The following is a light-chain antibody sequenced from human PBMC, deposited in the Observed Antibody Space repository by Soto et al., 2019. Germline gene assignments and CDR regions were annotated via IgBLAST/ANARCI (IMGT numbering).Light chain of an antibody. V-gene: IGKV3-11*02. Sequence: RASQNISVYLAWYRQKPGQAPRILIYAASNRATGIPARFSGSGSGRDSTHTSSSLQPEDPEVHYWRQRSKWPSAFGGGTKVDIK. CDR1: QNISVY. CDR3: RQRSKWPSA. J-gene: IGKJ4*02. CDR2: AAS.